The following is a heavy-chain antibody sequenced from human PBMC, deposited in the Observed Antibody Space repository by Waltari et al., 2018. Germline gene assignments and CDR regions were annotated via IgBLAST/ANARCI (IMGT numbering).Heavy chain of an antibody. CDR2: ISATGETT. J-gene: IGHJ4*02. V-gene: IGHV3-23*04. CDR1: GFTFSKYA. Sequence: DVQLVASGGALGQPGGSLRLSCAASGFTFSKYAMTWVRQAPGKGREWVSVISATGETTYYADCVKGRVFISRDSDRNILYLQMNSLRVEDTAVYYCARDPHGFTSSRPPHWGQGTLVTVSS. D-gene: IGHD6-13*01. CDR3: ARDPHGFTSSRPPH.